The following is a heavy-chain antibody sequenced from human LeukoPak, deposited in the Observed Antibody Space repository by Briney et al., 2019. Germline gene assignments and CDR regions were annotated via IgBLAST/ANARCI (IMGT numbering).Heavy chain of an antibody. D-gene: IGHD6-6*01. Sequence: ASVKVSCKASGYTFTSYDINWVRQATGQGLEWMGWMNPNSGNTGYAQKFQGRVTMTRNTSISTAYMELSSLRPEDTAVYYCARASSIAARRRPNLGYWGQGTLVTVSS. J-gene: IGHJ4*02. CDR2: MNPNSGNT. CDR1: GYTFTSYD. V-gene: IGHV1-8*01. CDR3: ARASSIAARRRPNLGY.